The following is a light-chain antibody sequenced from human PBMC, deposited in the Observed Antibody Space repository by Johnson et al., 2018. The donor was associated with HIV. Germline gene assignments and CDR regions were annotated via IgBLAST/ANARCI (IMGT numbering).Light chain of an antibody. J-gene: IGLJ1*01. CDR1: SSNIGNNY. V-gene: IGLV1-51*01. CDR3: GTWDSSLSAYV. Sequence: QSVLTQPPSVSAAPGQKVNISCSGRSSNIGNNYVSWYQQLPGKAPKLFIFDNNKRPSGIPDRFSGSKSGPSATLGITGLQTGDEADYYCGTWDSSLSAYVFGTGTKVTVL. CDR2: DNN.